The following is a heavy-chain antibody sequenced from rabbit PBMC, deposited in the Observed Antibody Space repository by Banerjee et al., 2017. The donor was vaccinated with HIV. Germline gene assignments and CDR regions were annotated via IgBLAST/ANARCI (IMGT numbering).Heavy chain of an antibody. J-gene: IGHJ4*01. CDR3: ARVVYAGYGYANDYFNL. V-gene: IGHV1S45*01. CDR1: GFSFSNKYV. D-gene: IGHD6-1*01. CDR2: INTSSGNT. Sequence: QEQLEESGGDLVKPEGSLTLTCTASGFSFSNKYVMCWVRQAPGKGLEWIGCINTSSGNTVYASWVNGRFTISSDNAQNTVDLKMTSLTAADTATYFCARVVYAGYGYANDYFNLWGPGTLVTVS.